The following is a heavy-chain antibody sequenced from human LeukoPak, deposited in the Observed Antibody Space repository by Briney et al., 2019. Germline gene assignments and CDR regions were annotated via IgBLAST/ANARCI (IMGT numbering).Heavy chain of an antibody. CDR1: GFTFSSYE. CDR2: ISSSGSTI. CDR3: ARADGDYRCDY. D-gene: IGHD4-17*01. Sequence: GGSLRLSCAASGFTFSSYEMNWVRQAPGKGLEWVSYISSSGSTIYYADSVKGRFTISRDNAKNSLYLQMNSLRAEDTAVYYCARADGDYRCDYWGQGTLVTVSS. V-gene: IGHV3-48*03. J-gene: IGHJ4*02.